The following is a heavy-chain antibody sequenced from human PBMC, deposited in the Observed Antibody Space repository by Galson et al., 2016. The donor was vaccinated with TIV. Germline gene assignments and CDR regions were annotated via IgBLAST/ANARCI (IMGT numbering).Heavy chain of an antibody. D-gene: IGHD3-16*01. V-gene: IGHV4-39*07. CDR2: VYDDGNA. CDR1: GVSIVSKSYY. CDR3: ARERTPPGPDNDSWFDP. J-gene: IGHJ5*02. Sequence: ETLSLTGIVSGVSIVSKSYYCGCIRQRAGKVLVWSGMVYDDGNAYYNPSLKSRATLSVDTSRNQFSLKLTSVAAADTAMYYCARERTPPGPDNDSWFDPWGPGILVIVSS.